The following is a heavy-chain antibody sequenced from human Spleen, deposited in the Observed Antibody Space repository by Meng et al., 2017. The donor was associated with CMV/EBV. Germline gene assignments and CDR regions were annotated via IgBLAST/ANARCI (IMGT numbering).Heavy chain of an antibody. J-gene: IGHJ6*02. V-gene: IGHV3-66*02. CDR3: ARDIATRPHYYYYAMDV. CDR2: IYSGGST. CDR1: GFTVSTSY. D-gene: IGHD6-6*01. Sequence: GESLKISCAASGFTVSTSYMNWVRQAPGKGLEWVSVIYSGGSTHCADSVQGRFTISRDNSKNTLSLQMNSLRDEDTAVYYCARDIATRPHYYYYAMDVWGQGTTVTVSS.